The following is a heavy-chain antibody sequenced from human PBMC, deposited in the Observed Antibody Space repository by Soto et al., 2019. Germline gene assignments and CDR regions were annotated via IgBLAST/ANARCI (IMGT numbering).Heavy chain of an antibody. CDR1: GCSLSSYY. Sequence: SGTLSLTCPVSGCSLSSYYWSWIRQPPGKGLEWIGYIYYSGITNYNPSLKSRVTISVDTSKNQFSLKLSSVTAADTAVYYCARYKSNYYYGMDVWGQGTTVTVSS. D-gene: IGHD1-20*01. V-gene: IGHV4-59*01. J-gene: IGHJ6*02. CDR2: IYYSGIT. CDR3: ARYKSNYYYGMDV.